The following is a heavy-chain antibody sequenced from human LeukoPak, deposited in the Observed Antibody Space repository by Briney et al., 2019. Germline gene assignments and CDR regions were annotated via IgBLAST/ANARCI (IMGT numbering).Heavy chain of an antibody. D-gene: IGHD2/OR15-2a*01. Sequence: GESLKISCKGSGYSFRAYWIGWVRQMPGKGLEWMGTIYPGDSDTSYSPSFQGQVTISVDKSINTAYLQWSSLKASDSAMYYCARAGYSNRWDGVDYWGQGTLVTVSS. CDR2: IYPGDSDT. J-gene: IGHJ4*02. CDR3: ARAGYSNRWDGVDY. V-gene: IGHV5-51*01. CDR1: GYSFRAYW.